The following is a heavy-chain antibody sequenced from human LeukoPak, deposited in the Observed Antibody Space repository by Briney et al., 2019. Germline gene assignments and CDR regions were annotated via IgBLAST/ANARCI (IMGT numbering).Heavy chain of an antibody. CDR1: GDSVASKWVA. Sequence: ALRLACAVSGDSVASKWVAWDWITQSKSRGLEWLGRTYYRSKWYNDYAVSVKSRITINPDTSKNQFSLQLNSVTHEDTAVYYCARIAVAGKGVDYYYGMDVWGQGTTVTVSS. J-gene: IGHJ6*02. V-gene: IGHV6-1*01. CDR2: TYYRSKWYN. D-gene: IGHD6-19*01. CDR3: ARIAVAGKGVDYYYGMDV.